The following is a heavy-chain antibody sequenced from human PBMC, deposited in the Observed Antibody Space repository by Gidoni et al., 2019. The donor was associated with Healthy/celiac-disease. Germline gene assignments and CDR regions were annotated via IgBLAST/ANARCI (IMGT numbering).Heavy chain of an antibody. Sequence: QLQLQESGPGLVKPSETLSLTCTVSGGSISSSSYYWGWIRQPPGKGLEWIGSIYYSGSTYYNPSLKSRVTISVDTSKNQFSLKLSSVTAADTAVYYCAMIKRRDGYNPNLDFDYWGQGTLVTVSS. V-gene: IGHV4-39*01. CDR2: IYYSGST. J-gene: IGHJ4*02. CDR3: AMIKRRDGYNPNLDFDY. D-gene: IGHD5-12*01. CDR1: GGSISSSSYY.